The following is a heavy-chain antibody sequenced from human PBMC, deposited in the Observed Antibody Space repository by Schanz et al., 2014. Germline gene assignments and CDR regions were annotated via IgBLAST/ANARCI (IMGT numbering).Heavy chain of an antibody. CDR3: ASPSGYSDYGTYFDF. CDR1: GFTFGSYG. J-gene: IGHJ4*02. V-gene: IGHV3-23*01. CDR2: ISGGGGTR. D-gene: IGHD5-12*01. Sequence: EEQLLQSGGGLVQPGGSLRLSCAASGFTFGSYGMSWVRQGPGKGLEWVSGISGGGGTRNYADSVKGRFTVFRDNSRNTLYLQMNSLRTEDTAVYYCASPSGYSDYGTYFDFWGQGTLVTVSS.